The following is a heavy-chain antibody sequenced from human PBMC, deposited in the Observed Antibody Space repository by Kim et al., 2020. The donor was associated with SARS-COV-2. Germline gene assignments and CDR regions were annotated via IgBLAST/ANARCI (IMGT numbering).Heavy chain of an antibody. CDR2: IYYSGST. J-gene: IGHJ6*01. V-gene: IGHV4-59*01. Sequence: SETLSLTCTVSGGSISSYYWSWIRQPPGKGLEWIGYIYYSGSTNYNPSLKSRVTISVDTSKNQFSLKLSSVTAADTAVYYCARDSPRGTLLCLAWYYYG. D-gene: IGHD1-1*01. CDR3: ARDSPRGTLLCLAWYYYG. CDR1: GGSISSYY.